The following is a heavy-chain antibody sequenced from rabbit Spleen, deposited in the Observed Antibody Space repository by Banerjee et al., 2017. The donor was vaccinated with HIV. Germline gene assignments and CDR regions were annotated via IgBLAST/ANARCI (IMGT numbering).Heavy chain of an antibody. CDR2: VDVNSKT. CDR3: ARDSSTSFSSYGMDL. D-gene: IGHD1-1*01. CDR1: GVSFSFNNY. V-gene: IGHV1S45*01. Sequence: QEQLEESGGDLVKPGASLTLTCTASGVSFSFNNYMCWVRQAPGKGLEWIGCVDVNSKTYYANWAKGRFTISKTSSTTVTLQMTSLTAADTATYFCARDSSTSFSSYGMDLWGQGTLVTVS. J-gene: IGHJ6*01.